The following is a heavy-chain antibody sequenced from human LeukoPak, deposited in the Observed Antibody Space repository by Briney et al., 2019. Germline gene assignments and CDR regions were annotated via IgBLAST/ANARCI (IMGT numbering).Heavy chain of an antibody. V-gene: IGHV1-24*01. J-gene: IGHJ4*02. D-gene: IGHD3-22*01. CDR2: FDPEEGET. CDR1: GYTLTELS. CDR3: ATDALGESYYDTRGYLF. Sequence: ASVKVSCKVSGYTLTELSMHWVRQAPGKGVEWMGGFDPEEGETIFAQEFQGRVTVTEDTATDTAYMELRSLRSEDTAVYYCATDALGESYYDTRGYLFWGQGTLVTVSS.